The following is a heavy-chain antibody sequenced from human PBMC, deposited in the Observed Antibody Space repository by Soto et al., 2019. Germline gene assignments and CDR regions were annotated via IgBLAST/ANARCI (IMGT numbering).Heavy chain of an antibody. V-gene: IGHV3-11*06. J-gene: IGHJ4*01. CDR1: GFTFSDYY. CDR2: ISSSSSYT. CDR3: ASIAAAGDNFDY. D-gene: IGHD6-13*01. Sequence: GGSLRLSCAASGFTFSDYYMSWIRQAPGKGLEWVSYISSSSSYTNYADSVKGRFTISRDNAKNSLYLQMNSLRAEDTAVYYCASIAAAGDNFDYWGRGTLVTVSS.